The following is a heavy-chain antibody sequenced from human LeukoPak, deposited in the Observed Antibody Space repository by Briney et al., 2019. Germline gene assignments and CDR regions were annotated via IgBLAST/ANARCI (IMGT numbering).Heavy chain of an antibody. J-gene: IGHJ4*02. V-gene: IGHV1-2*02. Sequence: ASVKVSCKASGYTFTGYYMHWVRQAPGQGLEWMGWINPNSGGTNYAQKFRGRVTITADKSTRTAYMELSSLRSEDTAVYYCATEGKMVRGVYTDYWGQGTLVTVSS. CDR3: ATEGKMVRGVYTDY. D-gene: IGHD3-10*01. CDR2: INPNSGGT. CDR1: GYTFTGYY.